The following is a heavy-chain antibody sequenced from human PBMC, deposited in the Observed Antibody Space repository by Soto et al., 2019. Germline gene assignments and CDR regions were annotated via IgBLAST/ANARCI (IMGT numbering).Heavy chain of an antibody. D-gene: IGHD5-18*01. CDR2: ISSSSSYI. V-gene: IGHV3-21*01. Sequence: GGSLRLSCAASGFTFSSYSMNWVRQAPGKGLEWVSSISSSSSYIYYADSVKGRFTISRDNAKNSLYLQMNSLRAEDTAVYYCATQGGYSYGSDYWGQGTLVTVSS. CDR1: GFTFSSYS. CDR3: ATQGGYSYGSDY. J-gene: IGHJ4*02.